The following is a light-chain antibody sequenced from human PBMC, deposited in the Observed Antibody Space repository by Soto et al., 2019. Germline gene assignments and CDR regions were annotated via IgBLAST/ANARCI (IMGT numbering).Light chain of an antibody. CDR1: QTINNY. CDR2: DES. CDR3: QQRSDWPPRLT. V-gene: IGKV3-11*01. Sequence: EIVLTQSPATLSLSPGERATLSCRASQTINNYLAWYQQKPGQAPRLLVYDESYRAIAIPARFSGSGSGTDFTLTISSLEPEDFAVYYCQQRSDWPPRLTFGGGTKVEIK. J-gene: IGKJ4*01.